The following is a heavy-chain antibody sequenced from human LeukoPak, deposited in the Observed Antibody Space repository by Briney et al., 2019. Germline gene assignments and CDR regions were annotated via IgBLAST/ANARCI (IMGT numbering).Heavy chain of an antibody. Sequence: GGSLRLSCAASGFTFSSYGMHWVRQAPGKGLEWVAVISHDGSNIYYGDSVKGRFSISRDNSKNTLYLQMNSLRAEDTAVYYCAKDPYRVVVATGNYLDPWGQGTLVTVSS. D-gene: IGHD2-15*01. CDR1: GFTFSSYG. J-gene: IGHJ5*02. CDR2: ISHDGSNI. CDR3: AKDPYRVVVATGNYLDP. V-gene: IGHV3-30*18.